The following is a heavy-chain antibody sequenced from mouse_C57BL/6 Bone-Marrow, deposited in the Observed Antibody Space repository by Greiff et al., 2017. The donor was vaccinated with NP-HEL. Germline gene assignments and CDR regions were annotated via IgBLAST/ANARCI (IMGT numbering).Heavy chain of an antibody. Sequence: VKLMESGAELVKPGASVKISCKASGYAFSSYWMNWVKQRPGKGLEWIGQIYPGDGDTNYNGKFKGKATLTADKSSSTAYMQLSSLTSEDSAVYFCARYYGSSYYFDYGGQGTTLTVSS. CDR1: GYAFSSYW. CDR2: IYPGDGDT. D-gene: IGHD1-1*01. J-gene: IGHJ2*01. CDR3: ARYYGSSYYFDY. V-gene: IGHV1-80*01.